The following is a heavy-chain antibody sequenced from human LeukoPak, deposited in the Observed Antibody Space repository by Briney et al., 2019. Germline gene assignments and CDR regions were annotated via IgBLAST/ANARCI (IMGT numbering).Heavy chain of an antibody. CDR1: GYSISSGNY. V-gene: IGHV4-38-2*02. CDR2: IDHSGSI. J-gene: IGHJ5*02. Sequence: MPSETLSLTCTVSGYSISSGNYWGWIRQPPGKGLEWMGSIDHSGSIYYNPSLKSRVTISVDTSKNQFSLKVSSVTAADTAVYYCARDLGGFSFDPWGQGTLVTVSS. CDR3: ARDLGGFSFDP.